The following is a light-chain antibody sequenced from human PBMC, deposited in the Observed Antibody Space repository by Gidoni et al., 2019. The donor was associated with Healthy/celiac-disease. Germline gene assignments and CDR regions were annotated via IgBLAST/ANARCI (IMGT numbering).Light chain of an antibody. CDR1: SSDVGCYNY. Sequence: QSALTQPRAVSGSPGQSVTISCTGTSSDVGCYNYVSWYQQHPGKAPKLMIYDVIKRPSGVPDRFSGSKSGNSASLTISGLQAEDEAYYYCCSYARSYVVFGGGTKLTVL. CDR3: CSYARSYVV. V-gene: IGLV2-11*01. CDR2: DVI. J-gene: IGLJ2*01.